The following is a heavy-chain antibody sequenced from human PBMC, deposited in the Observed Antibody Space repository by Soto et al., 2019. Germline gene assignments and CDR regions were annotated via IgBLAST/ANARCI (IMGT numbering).Heavy chain of an antibody. CDR2: VYYSGST. Sequence: SETLSLTCTVSGGSISSSSYYWGWIRQPPGKGLEWIGSVYYSGSTYYNPSLKSRVTISVDTSKNQFSLKLSSVTAADTAVYYCARHADVRIFGVVIPSFDYWGQGTLVTVSS. V-gene: IGHV4-39*01. CDR3: ARHADVRIFGVVIPSFDY. J-gene: IGHJ4*02. D-gene: IGHD3-3*02. CDR1: GGSISSSSYY.